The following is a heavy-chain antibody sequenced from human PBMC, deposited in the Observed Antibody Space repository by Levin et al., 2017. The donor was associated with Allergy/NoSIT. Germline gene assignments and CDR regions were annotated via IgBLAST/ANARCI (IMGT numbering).Heavy chain of an antibody. CDR1: GFSLSTSGMC. J-gene: IGHJ5*02. CDR3: ARSAYCSSTSWFDP. CDR2: IDWDDDK. V-gene: IGHV2-70*01. Sequence: QTLSLTCTFSGFSLSTSGMCVSWIRQPPGKALEWLALIDWDDDKYYSTSLKTRLTISKDTSKNQVVLTMTNMDPVDTATYYCARSAYCSSTSWFDPWGQGTLVTVSS. D-gene: IGHD2-2*01.